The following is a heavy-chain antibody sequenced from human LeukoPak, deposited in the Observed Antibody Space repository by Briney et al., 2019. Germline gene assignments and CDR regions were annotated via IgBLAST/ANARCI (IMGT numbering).Heavy chain of an antibody. CDR1: GGSISSSSYY. J-gene: IGHJ4*02. Sequence: PSETLSLTCTVSGGSISSSSYYWGWIRQPPGKGLEWIGSIYYSGSTYYNPSLKGRVTISVDTSKNQFSLKLSSVTAADTAVYYCASLPNYYDSSAFDYWGQGTLVTVSS. CDR3: ASLPNYYDSSAFDY. CDR2: IYYSGST. D-gene: IGHD3-22*01. V-gene: IGHV4-39*07.